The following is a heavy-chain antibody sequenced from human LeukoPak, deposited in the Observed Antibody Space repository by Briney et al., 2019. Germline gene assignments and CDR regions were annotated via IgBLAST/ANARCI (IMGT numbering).Heavy chain of an antibody. CDR2: INPSAGST. V-gene: IGHV1-46*01. J-gene: IGHJ3*02. CDR3: ARHPRMVRGVIKRFDAFDI. CDR1: GYTFTRYY. Sequence: ASVKVSCKASGYTFTRYYMHWVRQAPGQGLEWMGIINPSAGSTIYAQKFQGRVTMTRDRSTSTVYMELSSLRSEDMAVYYCARHPRMVRGVIKRFDAFDIWGQGTMVTVSS. D-gene: IGHD3-10*01.